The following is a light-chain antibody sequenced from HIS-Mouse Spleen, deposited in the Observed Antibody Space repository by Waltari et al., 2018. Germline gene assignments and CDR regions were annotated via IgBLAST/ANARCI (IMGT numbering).Light chain of an antibody. CDR3: CSYAGSSPYVV. CDR1: SSDVWSYNL. V-gene: IGLV2-23*01. CDR2: EGS. J-gene: IGLJ2*01. Sequence: QSALTQPASVSGSPGQPITISCTGTSSDVWSYNLVSWYQQHPGKAPKLMIYEGSKRPSGVSNRFSGSKSGNTASLTISGLQAEDEADYYCCSYAGSSPYVVFGGGTKLTVL.